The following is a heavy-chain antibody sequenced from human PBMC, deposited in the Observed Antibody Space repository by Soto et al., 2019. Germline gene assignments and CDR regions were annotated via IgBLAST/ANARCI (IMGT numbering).Heavy chain of an antibody. CDR3: ARDLYYYDSSGYYKTLLSDY. D-gene: IGHD3-22*01. J-gene: IGHJ4*02. CDR1: GFTFSSYG. CDR2: IWYDGSNK. V-gene: IGHV3-33*01. Sequence: GGSLRLSCAASGFTFSSYGMHWVRQAPGKGLEWVAVIWYDGSNKYYADSVKGRLTISRDNSKNTLYLQMNSLRAEDTAVYYCARDLYYYDSSGYYKTLLSDYWGQGTLVTVSS.